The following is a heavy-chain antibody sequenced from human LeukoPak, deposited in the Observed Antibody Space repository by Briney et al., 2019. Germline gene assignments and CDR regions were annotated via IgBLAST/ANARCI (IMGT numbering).Heavy chain of an antibody. J-gene: IGHJ5*02. CDR2: IIPIFGTA. CDR3: ARDIRNWFDP. V-gene: IGHV1-69*13. Sequence: SVKVSCKASGGTFSTYAINWVRQAPGQGLEWMGGIIPIFGTAIYAQKFLGRVTITADESTSTAYMELSSLRSEDTAVYYCARDIRNWFDPWGQGTLVTVSS. CDR1: GGTFSTYA.